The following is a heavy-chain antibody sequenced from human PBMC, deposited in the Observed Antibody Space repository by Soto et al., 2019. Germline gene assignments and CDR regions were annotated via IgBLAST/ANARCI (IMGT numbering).Heavy chain of an antibody. CDR3: AKDKGSLGSGSYGIFDY. J-gene: IGHJ4*02. D-gene: IGHD3-10*02. CDR1: GFTFISYA. Sequence: VQLLESGGGLVQPGGSLRLSCAASGFTFISYALTWVRQAPGKGLEWVSAISGSGGSTFYADSLKGRFTISRDNSNNTLYLQMNSLRAEDTAVYYCAKDKGSLGSGSYGIFDYWGQGTLVTVSS. CDR2: ISGSGGST. V-gene: IGHV3-23*01.